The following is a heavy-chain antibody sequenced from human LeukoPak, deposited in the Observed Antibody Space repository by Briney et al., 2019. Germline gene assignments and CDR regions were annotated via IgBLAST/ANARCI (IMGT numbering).Heavy chain of an antibody. Sequence: SETLSLTCTVSGGSISSYYWSWIRQPPGKGLEWIGYIYYSGSTNYNPSLKSRVTISVDTSKNQFSLKLSSVTAADTAVYYCARMSASYYYMDVWGKGTTVTISS. CDR2: IYYSGST. J-gene: IGHJ6*03. V-gene: IGHV4-59*01. CDR1: GGSISSYY. CDR3: ARMSASYYYMDV. D-gene: IGHD6-25*01.